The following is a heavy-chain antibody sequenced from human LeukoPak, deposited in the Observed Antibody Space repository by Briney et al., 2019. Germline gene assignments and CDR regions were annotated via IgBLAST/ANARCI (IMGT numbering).Heavy chain of an antibody. J-gene: IGHJ2*01. CDR1: GGSITSYY. CDR2: IYSSGST. Sequence: SETLSLTCTVSGGSITSYYWSWIRQPAGKGLEWIGRIYSSGSTNYNPSFKSRVSISLDKAKNQVSLKLSSVTAADTAVYYCARENTYYYGSGGYYWYFDLWGRGTLVTVSS. CDR3: ARENTYYYGSGGYYWYFDL. V-gene: IGHV4-4*07. D-gene: IGHD3-22*01.